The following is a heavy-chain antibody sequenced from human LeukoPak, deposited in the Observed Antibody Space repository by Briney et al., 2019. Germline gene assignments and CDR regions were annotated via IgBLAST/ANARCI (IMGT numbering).Heavy chain of an antibody. CDR2: IRYDGSNK. CDR3: AKDRSGPDYGDSRSGY. D-gene: IGHD4-17*01. Sequence: GGSLRLSCAASGFTFSSYGMHWVRQAPGKGLEWVAFIRYDGSNKYYADSVKGRFTISRDNSKNTLYLQMNSLRAEDTAVYYCAKDRSGPDYGDSRSGYWGQGTLVTVSS. V-gene: IGHV3-30*02. J-gene: IGHJ4*02. CDR1: GFTFSSYG.